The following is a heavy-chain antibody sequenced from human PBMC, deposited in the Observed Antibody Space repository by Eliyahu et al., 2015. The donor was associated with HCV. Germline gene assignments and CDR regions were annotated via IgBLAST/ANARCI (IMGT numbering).Heavy chain of an antibody. V-gene: IGHV4-39*01. Sequence: QLQLQESGPGLVKPSETLSLTCSVSGDSISSRTYYWGWIRQPPGKGLEWIGSIHFSWGTYYNPSLKSRVTISVDTSKSQFSLKLTSVTATDTAIYYCARLFIGLRPPDYWGQGTLVTVSS. D-gene: IGHD5-12*01. J-gene: IGHJ4*02. CDR3: ARLFIGLRPPDY. CDR1: GDSISSRTYY. CDR2: IHFSWGT.